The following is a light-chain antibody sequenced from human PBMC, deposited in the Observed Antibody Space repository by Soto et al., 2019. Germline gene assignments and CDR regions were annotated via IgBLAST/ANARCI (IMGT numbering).Light chain of an antibody. J-gene: IGKJ4*01. Sequence: DIQVSQSPSSLSAFVGDRVNITCRASQSIGNFLNWYQQKPGTVPKVLIYSASSLQSGVPSRFSGSGFGTDVTLTISSLQFEDFAYYYCQQSYTIPTFGGGTTVEIK. CDR1: QSIGNF. CDR3: QQSYTIPT. CDR2: SAS. V-gene: IGKV1-39*01.